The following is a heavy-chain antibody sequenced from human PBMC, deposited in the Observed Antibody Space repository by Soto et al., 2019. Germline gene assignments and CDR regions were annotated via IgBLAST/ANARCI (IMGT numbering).Heavy chain of an antibody. D-gene: IGHD3-22*01. CDR2: IYYSGST. CDR1: GGSISNLY. J-gene: IGHJ4*02. Sequence: SETLSLTCTVYGGSISNLYWSWIRQPPGKGLEWIGYIYYSGSTNYNPSLKSRVTISVDTSKNQFSLKLSSVTAADTAVYYCARGYYDSSGSSNPFDHWGQGTLVTVSS. V-gene: IGHV4-59*01. CDR3: ARGYYDSSGSSNPFDH.